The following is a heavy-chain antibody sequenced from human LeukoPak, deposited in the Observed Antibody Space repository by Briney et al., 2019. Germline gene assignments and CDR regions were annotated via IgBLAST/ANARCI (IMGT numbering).Heavy chain of an antibody. CDR1: GFTFSSYA. Sequence: RGSLRHSCAAPGFTFSSYAMSWVRPAPGKGLEWGSSIGGGDGSTYYAKSVKGRFTISRDKSKNTLYLQMNSLRVEDTAVYFCADPPNADYWGQGTLVTVSS. CDR3: ADPPNADY. CDR2: IGGGDGST. D-gene: IGHD4/OR15-4a*01. J-gene: IGHJ4*02. V-gene: IGHV3-23*01.